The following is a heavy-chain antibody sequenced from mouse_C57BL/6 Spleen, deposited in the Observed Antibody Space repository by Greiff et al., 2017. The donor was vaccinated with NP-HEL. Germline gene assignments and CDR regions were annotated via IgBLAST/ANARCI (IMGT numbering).Heavy chain of an antibody. CDR1: GYSFTDYN. Sequence: VHVKQSGPELVKPGASVKISCKASGYSFTDYNMNWVKQSNGKSLEWIGVINPNYGTTSYNQKFKGKATLTVDQSSSTAYMQLNSLTSEDSAVDYCALDSSGPAWFAYWGQGTLVTVSA. V-gene: IGHV1-39*01. CDR3: ALDSSGPAWFAY. D-gene: IGHD3-2*02. J-gene: IGHJ3*01. CDR2: INPNYGTT.